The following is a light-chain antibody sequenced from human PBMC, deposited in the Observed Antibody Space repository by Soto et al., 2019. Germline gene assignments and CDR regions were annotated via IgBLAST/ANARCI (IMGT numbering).Light chain of an antibody. CDR1: QSVRSY. CDR3: QQRSNWPPDVT. CDR2: DAS. Sequence: EIVLTQSPATLSLSPGERATLSCRASQSVRSYLDWYQQKPGQAPRLLIYDASNRATGIPARFSGSGSGTALTLTISSLEPEDFAVYYCQQRSNWPPDVTFGQGTRLEIK. J-gene: IGKJ5*01. V-gene: IGKV3-11*01.